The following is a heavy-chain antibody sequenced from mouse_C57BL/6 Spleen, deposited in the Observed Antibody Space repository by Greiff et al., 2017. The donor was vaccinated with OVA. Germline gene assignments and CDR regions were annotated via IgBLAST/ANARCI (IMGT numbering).Heavy chain of an antibody. CDR2: ISDGGSYT. CDR3: ARDPGSSYGRAMDY. D-gene: IGHD1-1*01. J-gene: IGHJ4*01. CDR1: GFTFSSYA. Sequence: EVKLMESGGGLVKPGGSLKLSCAASGFTFSSYAMSWVRQTPEKRLEWVATISDGGSYTYYPDNVKGRITISRDNAKNNLYLQMSHLKSEDTSMYYCARDPGSSYGRAMDYWGQGTSVTVSS. V-gene: IGHV5-4*01.